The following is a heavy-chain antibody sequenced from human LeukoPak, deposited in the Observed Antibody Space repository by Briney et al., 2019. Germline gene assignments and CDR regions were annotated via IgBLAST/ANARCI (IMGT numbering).Heavy chain of an antibody. V-gene: IGHV1-18*01. CDR1: GYTFTAYG. J-gene: IGHJ4*02. Sequence: GASVKVSCKASGYTFTAYGISWVRLAPGQGLEWMGWISANNGNTNYAQKVQGRVTMTRDTSTSTAYMELRSLRYDDTAVYYCSRDDGPFGGVRFDHWGQGTLVTVSS. D-gene: IGHD3-16*01. CDR3: SRDDGPFGGVRFDH. CDR2: ISANNGNT.